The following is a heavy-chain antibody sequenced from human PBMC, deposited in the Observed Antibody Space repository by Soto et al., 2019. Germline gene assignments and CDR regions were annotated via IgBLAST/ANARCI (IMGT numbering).Heavy chain of an antibody. D-gene: IGHD3-10*01. CDR1: GDAFINFW. CDR2: IYPANSET. V-gene: IGHV5-51*01. Sequence: ESLTISCKGSGDAFINFWIGLVRQMTGKGLEWMGIIYPANSETRYSPSFQGQVTMSVDKSTSTAYLQWSSLKASDTAMYYCARPGGSGTYYKFDYWGQGTPVTVPS. J-gene: IGHJ4*02. CDR3: ARPGGSGTYYKFDY.